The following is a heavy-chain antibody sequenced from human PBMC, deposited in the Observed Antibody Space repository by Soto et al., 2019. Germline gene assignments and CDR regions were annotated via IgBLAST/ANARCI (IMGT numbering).Heavy chain of an antibody. J-gene: IGHJ4*02. V-gene: IGHV3-30*18. D-gene: IGHD5-12*01. CDR1: GFTFSSYG. CDR2: ISYDGSNK. CDR3: AKVKNIVATTWPFDY. Sequence: GGSLRLSCAASGFTFSSYGMHWVRQAPGKGLEWVAVISYDGSNKYYADSVKGRFTISRDNSKNTLYLQMNSLRAEDTAVYYCAKVKNIVATTWPFDYWGQGTLVTVSS.